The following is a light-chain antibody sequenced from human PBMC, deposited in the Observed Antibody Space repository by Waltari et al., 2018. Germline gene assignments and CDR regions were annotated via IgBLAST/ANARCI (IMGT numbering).Light chain of an antibody. CDR1: QSLSSRY. J-gene: IGKJ1*01. Sequence: EIVLTQSPGTLSLSPGERATLSCRASQSLSSRYFGWYQQKPGQAPRLLIYGASSRATGIPDSFSGSGSGTDFTLTISRLEPEHFAVYFCQQYASPPWTFGQGTKVEIK. CDR3: QQYASPPWT. CDR2: GAS. V-gene: IGKV3-20*01.